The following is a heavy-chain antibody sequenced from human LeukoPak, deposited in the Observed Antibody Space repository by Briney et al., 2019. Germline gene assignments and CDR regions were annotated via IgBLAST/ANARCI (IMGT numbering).Heavy chain of an antibody. J-gene: IGHJ6*03. CDR1: GGTFSSYA. Sequence: GASVKVSCKASGGTFSSYAISWVRQAPGQGLEWMGWINPNSGGTNYAQKFQGRVTMTRDTSISTAYMELSRLRSDDTAVYYCARDGQSFYSSSSDYYYMDVWGKGTTVTVSS. CDR2: INPNSGGT. CDR3: ARDGQSFYSSSSDYYYMDV. D-gene: IGHD6-6*01. V-gene: IGHV1-2*02.